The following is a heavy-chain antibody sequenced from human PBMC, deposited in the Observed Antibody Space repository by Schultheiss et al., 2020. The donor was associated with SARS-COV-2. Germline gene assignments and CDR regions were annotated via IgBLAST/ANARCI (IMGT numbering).Heavy chain of an antibody. J-gene: IGHJ6*03. CDR3: ARVLAVAGSYYYYHMDV. CDR1: GFTFSNAW. Sequence: GESLKISCAASGFTFSNAWMNWVRQAPGKGLEWVSYISSSGSTIYYADSVKGRFTISRDNAKNSLYLQMHSLRAEDTADYYCARVLAVAGSYYYYHMDVWGKGTTVTVSS. D-gene: IGHD6-19*01. CDR2: ISSSGSTI. V-gene: IGHV3-48*04.